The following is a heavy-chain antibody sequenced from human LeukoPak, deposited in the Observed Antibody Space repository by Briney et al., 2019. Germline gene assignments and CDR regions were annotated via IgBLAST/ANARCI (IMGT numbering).Heavy chain of an antibody. CDR2: INPNSGGT. J-gene: IGHJ3*02. CDR3: ARLLYGTYDAFDI. V-gene: IGHV1-2*02. Sequence: ASVKVSCKASGYTSTGYYMHWVRQAPGQGLEWMGWINPNSGGTNYAQKFQGRVTMTRDTSISTAYMELSRLRSDDTAVYYCARLLYGTYDAFDIWGQGTMVTVSS. CDR1: GYTSTGYY. D-gene: IGHD2-2*02.